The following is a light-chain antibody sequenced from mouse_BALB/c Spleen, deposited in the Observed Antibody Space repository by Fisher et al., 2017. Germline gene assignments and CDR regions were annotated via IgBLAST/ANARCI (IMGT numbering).Light chain of an antibody. Sequence: IVLTQSPAIMSASLGERVTMTCTASSSVSSSYLHWYQQKPGSSPKLWIYSTSKLASGVPARFSGSGSGTSYSLTISRMEAEDAATYYCQQWSSYPLTFGAGTKLELK. V-gene: IGKV4-74*01. J-gene: IGKJ5*01. CDR2: STS. CDR3: QQWSSYPLT. CDR1: SSVSSSY.